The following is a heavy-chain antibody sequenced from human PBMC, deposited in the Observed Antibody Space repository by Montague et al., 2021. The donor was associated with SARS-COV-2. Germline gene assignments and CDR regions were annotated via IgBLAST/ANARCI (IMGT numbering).Heavy chain of an antibody. CDR1: GGSISSSNC. CDR2: IYHSGNT. V-gene: IGHV4-4*03. CDR3: ARAPHYYGSGSHNSYYFDY. D-gene: IGHD3-10*01. J-gene: IGHJ4*02. Sequence: RETLSLTCAVSGGSISSSNCLNWVRQPPGKGLEWIGEIYHSGNTNCNPSLKSRVTISVDKSKNQFSLKLSSVTAADTAVYYCARAPHYYGSGSHNSYYFDYWGQGTLVTVSS.